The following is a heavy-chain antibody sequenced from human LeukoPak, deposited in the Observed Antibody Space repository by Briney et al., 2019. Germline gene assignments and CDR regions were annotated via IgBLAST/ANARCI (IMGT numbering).Heavy chain of an antibody. V-gene: IGHV1-18*01. CDR1: GYTFTSYG. J-gene: IGHJ6*03. CDR3: ARGSGYYTTYYYYYMDV. D-gene: IGHD3-3*01. Sequence: ASVKVSCKASGYTFTSYGISWVRQAPGQGLEWMGWISAYNGNTSYAQKLQGRVTMITDTSTSTAYMELRSLRSDDTAVYYCARGSGYYTTYYYYYMDVWGKGTTVTVSS. CDR2: ISAYNGNT.